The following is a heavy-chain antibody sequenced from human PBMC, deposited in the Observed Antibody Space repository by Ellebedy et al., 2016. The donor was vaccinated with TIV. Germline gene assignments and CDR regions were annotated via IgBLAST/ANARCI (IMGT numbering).Heavy chain of an antibody. CDR1: GYSFTDFW. CDR2: IDPTDSYT. J-gene: IGHJ5*02. CDR3: ARGDSSGWPST. V-gene: IGHV5-10-1*01. D-gene: IGHD6-19*01. Sequence: GESLKISCKDSGYSFTDFWISWVRQMPGKGLEWMGRIDPTDSYTNYSPSFQGHVTISADKSISTAYLQWSSLKASDTAMYFCARGDSSGWPSTWGQGTLVTVSS.